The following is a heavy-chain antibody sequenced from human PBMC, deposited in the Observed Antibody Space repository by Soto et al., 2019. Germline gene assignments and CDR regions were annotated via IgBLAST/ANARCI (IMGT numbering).Heavy chain of an antibody. CDR2: INAGNGNT. J-gene: IGHJ6*02. CDR3: ARDTSAYGMDV. Sequence: QVQLVQSGAEEKKPGASVKVSCKASGYTFTSYAMHWVRQAPGQRLEWMGWINAGNGNTKYSQKFQGRGTITRDTSASTAYMALSSPRTEDTAVYYSARDTSAYGMDVWGQGTTVTVSS. CDR1: GYTFTSYA. V-gene: IGHV1-3*05. D-gene: IGHD3-3*01.